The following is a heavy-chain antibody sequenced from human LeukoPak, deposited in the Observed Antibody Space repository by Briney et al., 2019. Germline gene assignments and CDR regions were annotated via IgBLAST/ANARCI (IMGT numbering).Heavy chain of an antibody. Sequence: SETLSLTCAVYGGSFSGYYWGWIRQPPGKGLEWIGEINHSGSTNYNPSLKSRVTISVDTSKNQFSLKLSSVTAADTAVYYCARGRGFGELLAFDIWGQGTMVTVSS. D-gene: IGHD3-10*01. CDR2: INHSGST. J-gene: IGHJ3*02. CDR1: GGSFSGYY. CDR3: ARGRGFGELLAFDI. V-gene: IGHV4-34*01.